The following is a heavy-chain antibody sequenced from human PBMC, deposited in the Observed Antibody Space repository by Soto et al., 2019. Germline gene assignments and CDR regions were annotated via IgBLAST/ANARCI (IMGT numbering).Heavy chain of an antibody. Sequence: EVQLVESGGGLVQPGGSLRLSCAASGFTFSSYWMHWVRQAPGKGLVWVSRINRDVSSTSYADSVKGRFTISRDNAKNTLYLQMNSLGAEDTAVYYCAVAVAGPTAIGYWGQGTLVTVSS. CDR2: INRDVSST. CDR1: GFTFSSYW. D-gene: IGHD6-19*01. CDR3: AVAVAGPTAIGY. J-gene: IGHJ4*02. V-gene: IGHV3-74*01.